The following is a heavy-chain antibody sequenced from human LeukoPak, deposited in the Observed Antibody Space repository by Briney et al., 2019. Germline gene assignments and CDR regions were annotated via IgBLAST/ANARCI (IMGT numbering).Heavy chain of an antibody. J-gene: IGHJ4*02. CDR2: INHSGST. V-gene: IGHV4-34*01. CDR1: GGSFSGYY. CDR3: ARGPSLDY. Sequence: SEILSLTCAVYGGSFSGYYWSWIRQPPGKGLEWIGEINHSGSTNYNLSLKSRVTISVDTSKNQFSLKLSSVTAADTAVYYCARGPSLDYWGQGTLVTVSS.